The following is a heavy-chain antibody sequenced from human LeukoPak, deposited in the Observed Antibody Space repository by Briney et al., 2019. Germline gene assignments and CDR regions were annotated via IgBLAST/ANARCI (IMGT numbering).Heavy chain of an antibody. CDR3: ARVRNYYDSSGWVGAFDI. D-gene: IGHD3-22*01. CDR1: GYTFTSYD. CDR2: MNPNSGNT. V-gene: IGHV1-8*03. J-gene: IGHJ3*02. Sequence: ASVKVSCKASGYTFTSYDINWVRQATGQGLEWMGWMNPNSGNTGYAQKFQGRVTITRNTSISTAYMELSSLRSEDTAVYYCARVRNYYDSSGWVGAFDIWGQGTMVTVSS.